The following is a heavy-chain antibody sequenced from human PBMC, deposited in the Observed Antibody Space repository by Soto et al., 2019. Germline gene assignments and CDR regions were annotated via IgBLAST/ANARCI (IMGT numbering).Heavy chain of an antibody. J-gene: IGHJ4*02. V-gene: IGHV3-33*01. CDR1: GFTFSSYG. CDR3: ARDSYSSSWSHYFYY. CDR2: IWYDGSNK. Sequence: QVQLVESGGGVVQPGRSLRLSCAASGFTFSSYGMHWVRQAPGKGLEWVAVIWYDGSNKYYADSVKGRFTISRDNSKNRLYLQVNSLRAEDTAVYYCARDSYSSSWSHYFYYWGQGTLVTVSS. D-gene: IGHD6-13*01.